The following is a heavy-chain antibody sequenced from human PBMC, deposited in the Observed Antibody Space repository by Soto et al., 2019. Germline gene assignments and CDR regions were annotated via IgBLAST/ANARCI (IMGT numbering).Heavy chain of an antibody. J-gene: IGHJ4*02. D-gene: IGHD3-22*01. CDR3: AKAFYPSVAISSGDY. CDR1: GFNFRNYD. V-gene: IGHV3-30*18. CDR2: ISYDGHTQ. Sequence: VQLVESGGGVVQPGRSLRLSCAASGFNFRNYDMHWVRQAPGKGLEWVAVISYDGHTQNYADSVKGRFTISRDNSHNPVYLQLNRLSAEDAALYYCAKAFYPSVAISSGDYWGQRTLVTVST.